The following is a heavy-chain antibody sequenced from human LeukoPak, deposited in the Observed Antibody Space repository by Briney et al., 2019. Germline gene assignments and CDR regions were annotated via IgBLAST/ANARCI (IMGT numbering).Heavy chain of an antibody. V-gene: IGHV4-39*01. J-gene: IGHJ6*02. CDR1: GFTFSSYA. CDR2: IYYSGST. CDR3: ARQVGERPYYYYGMDV. Sequence: PGGSLRLSCAASGFTFSSYAMSWVRQPPGKGLEWIGSIYYSGSTYYNPSLKSRVTISVDTSKNQFSLRLSSVTAADTAVYYCARQVGERPYYYYGMDVWGQGITVTVSS. D-gene: IGHD3-16*01.